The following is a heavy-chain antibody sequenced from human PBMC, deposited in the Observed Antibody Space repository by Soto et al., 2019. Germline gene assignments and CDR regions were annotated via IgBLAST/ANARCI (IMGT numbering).Heavy chain of an antibody. Sequence: PGGSLRLSCAASGFTFSSYSMNWVRQAPGKGLEWVSYISSSSSTIYYADSVKGRFTISRDNAKNSLYLQMNSLRDEDTAVYYCARDLSGWSGNWFDPWGQGTLVTVSS. J-gene: IGHJ5*02. V-gene: IGHV3-48*02. CDR3: ARDLSGWSGNWFDP. D-gene: IGHD6-19*01. CDR1: GFTFSSYS. CDR2: ISSSSSTI.